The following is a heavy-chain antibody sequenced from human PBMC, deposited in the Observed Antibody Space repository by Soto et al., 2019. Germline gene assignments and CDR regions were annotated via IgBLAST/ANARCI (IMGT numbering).Heavy chain of an antibody. J-gene: IGHJ4*02. D-gene: IGHD2-2*02. V-gene: IGHV4-31*03. CDR3: GSFSDRITPATIVE. CDR2: IYHSGST. CDR1: GASISSVGYY. Sequence: QVQLQESGPGLVQPSQTLSLTCSVSGASISSVGYYWTWIRQHPGEGLEWIGYIYHSGSTFYNPYLKRRLTTSVDTSKNQFSLRLSSVSAADTAVYYCGSFSDRITPATIVEGGQGTLVTVSS.